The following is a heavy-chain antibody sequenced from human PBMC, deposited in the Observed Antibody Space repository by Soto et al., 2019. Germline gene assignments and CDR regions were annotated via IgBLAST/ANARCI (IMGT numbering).Heavy chain of an antibody. J-gene: IGHJ3*02. D-gene: IGHD5-12*01. Sequence: GGSLRLSCAASGFTFSSYAMHWVRQAPGKGLEWVSVISGGGSNTYYADSVKGRFTISRDNSKNTLYLQMNSLRAEDTAVYYCAKDLAYQWLRFSFDIWGQGTMVP. CDR1: GFTFSSYA. CDR2: ISGGGSNT. CDR3: AKDLAYQWLRFSFDI. V-gene: IGHV3-30-3*01.